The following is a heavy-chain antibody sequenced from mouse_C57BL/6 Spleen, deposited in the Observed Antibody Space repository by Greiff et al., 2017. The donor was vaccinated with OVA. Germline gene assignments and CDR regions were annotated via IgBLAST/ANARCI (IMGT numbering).Heavy chain of an antibody. CDR3: ARSYGNFWFAY. D-gene: IGHD2-1*01. V-gene: IGHV14-2*01. CDR1: GFNIKDYY. J-gene: IGHJ3*01. Sequence: EVQVVESGAELVKPGASVKLSCTASGFNIKDYYMHWVKQRTEQGLEWIGRLDPEDGETKYAPKFQGKATITADTSSNTAYLQLSSLTSEDTAVYYCARSYGNFWFAYWGQGTLVTVSA. CDR2: LDPEDGET.